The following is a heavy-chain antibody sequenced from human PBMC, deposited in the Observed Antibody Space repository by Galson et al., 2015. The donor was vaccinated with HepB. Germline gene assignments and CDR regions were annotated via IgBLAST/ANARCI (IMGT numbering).Heavy chain of an antibody. D-gene: IGHD4-17*01. J-gene: IGHJ5*02. CDR3: ARSDYGDYAVLIP. Sequence: SVKVSCKASGYTFTSYYMHWVRQAPGQGLEWMGIINPSGGSTSYAQKFQGRVTMTRDTSTSTVYMELSSLRSEDTAVYYCARSDYGDYAVLIPWGQGTLVTVSS. V-gene: IGHV1-46*01. CDR1: GYTFTSYY. CDR2: INPSGGST.